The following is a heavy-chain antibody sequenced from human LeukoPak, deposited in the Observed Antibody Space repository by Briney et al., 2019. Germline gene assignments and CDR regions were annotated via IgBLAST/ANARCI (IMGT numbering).Heavy chain of an antibody. V-gene: IGHV3-21*04. CDR2: ITAGGDYT. Sequence: SGGSLRLSCAVSGLIFSDYSMNWVRQAPGKGLEWVSTITAGGDYTYYADSVKGRFTISRDNAKNSLYLQMNSLRAEDTALYHCARFKVVGKQEAFDYWGQGTLVTVSS. CDR3: ARFKVVGKQEAFDY. CDR1: GLIFSDYS. J-gene: IGHJ4*02. D-gene: IGHD2-2*01.